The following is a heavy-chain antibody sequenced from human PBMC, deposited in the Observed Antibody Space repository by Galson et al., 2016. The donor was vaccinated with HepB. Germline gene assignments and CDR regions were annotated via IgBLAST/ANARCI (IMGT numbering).Heavy chain of an antibody. D-gene: IGHD6-6*01. Sequence: SLRLSCAASGFTFDDYTMHWVRQTPGKGLEWVSVISWDGDSTIYAESVKGRFTIARDNSKNSIYLQMNSLRAEDTALYYCAKDVLGLRSFGASSGPDKWGQGTLVTVSS. CDR2: ISWDGDST. V-gene: IGHV3-43*01. CDR1: GFTFDDYT. J-gene: IGHJ4*02. CDR3: AKDVLGLRSFGASSGPDK.